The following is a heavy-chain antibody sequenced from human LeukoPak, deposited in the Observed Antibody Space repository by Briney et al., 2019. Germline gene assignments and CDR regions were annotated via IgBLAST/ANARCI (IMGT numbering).Heavy chain of an antibody. CDR1: GFTFSHYW. V-gene: IGHV3-30*03. CDR3: ASEADAFDI. Sequence: PGGSLRLSCVASGFTFSHYWMHWVRQAPGKGVEWVAGISQDESNKYYTDSVKGLFTISRDNSKNTLFLQVNSLSIEDTAVYYCASEADAFDIWGQGTMVTVSS. J-gene: IGHJ3*02. CDR2: ISQDESNK.